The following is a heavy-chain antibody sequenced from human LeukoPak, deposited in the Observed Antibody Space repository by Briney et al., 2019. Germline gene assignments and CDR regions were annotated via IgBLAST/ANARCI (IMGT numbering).Heavy chain of an antibody. V-gene: IGHV3-66*03. CDR2: IYNTGAT. CDR1: GFTVSDNY. J-gene: IGHJ4*02. D-gene: IGHD5/OR15-5a*01. Sequence: GGSLRLSCAASGFTVSDNYMTWVRQAPGKGLEWASSIYNTGATHYAESVKGRLTISRDNSKNTLYLQMNSLRAEDTAVYYCAKDRVLRYWGQGTLVTVSS. CDR3: AKDRVLRY.